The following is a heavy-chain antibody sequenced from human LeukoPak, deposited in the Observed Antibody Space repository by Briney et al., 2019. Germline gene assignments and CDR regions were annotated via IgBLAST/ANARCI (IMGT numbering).Heavy chain of an antibody. J-gene: IGHJ4*02. D-gene: IGHD1-26*01. CDR3: TTGRGASDVFDF. V-gene: IGHV1-69-2*01. Sequence: ASVKFSCKTSGFLFSAYYMHLVQQAPGKGFRWMGRIDPEDGKSTYAEDFQGRVTLTADMSTDTAYMELSRLTSEDTALYYCTTGRGASDVFDFWGQGSLVIVSS. CDR1: GFLFSAYY. CDR2: IDPEDGKS.